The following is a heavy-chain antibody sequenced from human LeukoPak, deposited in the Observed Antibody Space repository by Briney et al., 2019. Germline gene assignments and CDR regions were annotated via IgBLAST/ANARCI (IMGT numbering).Heavy chain of an antibody. CDR1: GFTFSSYA. CDR3: ARDARPGCSSSWEEYFQH. D-gene: IGHD6-13*01. V-gene: IGHV3-30-3*01. CDR2: ISYDGSNK. J-gene: IGHJ1*01. Sequence: GRSLRLSCAAPGFTFSSYAMHWVRQAPGKGLEWVAVISYDGSNKYYADSVKGRFTISRDNSKNTLYLQMNSLRAEDTAVYYCARDARPGCSSSWEEYFQHWGQGTLVTVSS.